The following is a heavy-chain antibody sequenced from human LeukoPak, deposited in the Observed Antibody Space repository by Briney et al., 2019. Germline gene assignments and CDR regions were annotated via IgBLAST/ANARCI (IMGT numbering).Heavy chain of an antibody. Sequence: GGSLRLSCAASGFTFSNFWMSWVRQAPGKGLEWVANIKQDGSEKHYVDSVKGRFTISRDNAKNTLYLQVNNLRAEDTAVYYCARGPNSNWSGLDFWGQGTLLTVSS. J-gene: IGHJ4*02. CDR2: IKQDGSEK. CDR3: ARGPNSNWSGLDF. V-gene: IGHV3-7*01. CDR1: GFTFSNFW. D-gene: IGHD6-6*01.